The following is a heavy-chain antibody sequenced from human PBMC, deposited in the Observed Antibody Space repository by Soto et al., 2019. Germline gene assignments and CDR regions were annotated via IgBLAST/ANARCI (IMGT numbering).Heavy chain of an antibody. CDR2: IYWDDDK. CDR1: GFSLSTSGVG. V-gene: IGHV2-5*02. CDR3: ALDTAMAADY. J-gene: IGHJ4*02. D-gene: IGHD5-18*01. Sequence: QITLKESGPTLVKPTQTLTLTCTFSGFSLSTSGVGVGWIRQPPGKALEWLALIYWDDDKRYSPSLKSRLTITKDTSNHQVVLTMTNMDPVDTATYYCALDTAMAADYWGQGTLVTVSS.